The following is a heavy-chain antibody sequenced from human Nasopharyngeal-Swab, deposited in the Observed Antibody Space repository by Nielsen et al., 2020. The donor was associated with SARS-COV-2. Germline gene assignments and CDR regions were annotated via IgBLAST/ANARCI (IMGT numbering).Heavy chain of an antibody. J-gene: IGHJ4*02. CDR2: ISGSGGST. CDR3: AKSFSPGYFDWPHYFDY. D-gene: IGHD3-9*01. CDR1: GFTFSSYA. V-gene: IGHV3-23*01. Sequence: GGSLRLSCAASGFTFSSYAMSWVRQAPGKGLEWVSAISGSGGSTYYADSVKGRFTISRDNSKNTLYLQMNSLRAEDTAVYYCAKSFSPGYFDWPHYFDYWGQGTLVTVSS.